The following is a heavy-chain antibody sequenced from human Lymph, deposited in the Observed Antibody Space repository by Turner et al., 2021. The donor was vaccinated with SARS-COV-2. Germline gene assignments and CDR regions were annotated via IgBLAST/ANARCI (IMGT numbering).Heavy chain of an antibody. D-gene: IGHD6-13*01. CDR2: IYSGGTT. CDR3: ARDLGTYGMDV. V-gene: IGHV3-53*02. J-gene: IGHJ6*02. Sequence: EVQLVETGGGLIQPGGSLSLSCAASGINVSRNYMNWVRQAPGKGLEWVSVIYSGGTTYYADSVKGRFTISRDNSKNTLYLQMNSLRVEDTAVYYCARDLGTYGMDVWGQGTTVTVSS. CDR1: GINVSRNY.